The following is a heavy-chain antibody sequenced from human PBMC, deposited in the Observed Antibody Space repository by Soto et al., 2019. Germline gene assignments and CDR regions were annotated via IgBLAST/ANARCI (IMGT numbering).Heavy chain of an antibody. V-gene: IGHV3-49*04. CDR2: IRSKAYGGTT. Sequence: RSLRFSCTLSGFPSGGYGMRGVRQAPGKGLEWVGFIRSKAYGGTTEYAASVKGRFTISRDDSKSIAYLQMNSLKTEDTAVYYCTRTPGPHYYDSTNWFDPWGQGTLVTVSS. CDR1: GFPSGGYG. D-gene: IGHD3-22*01. CDR3: TRTPGPHYYDSTNWFDP. J-gene: IGHJ5*02.